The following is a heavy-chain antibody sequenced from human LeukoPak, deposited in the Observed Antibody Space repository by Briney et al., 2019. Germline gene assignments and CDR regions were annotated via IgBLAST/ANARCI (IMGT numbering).Heavy chain of an antibody. CDR3: ARVKWYCSSTSCPYYMDV. J-gene: IGHJ6*03. CDR2: IIPIFGTA. D-gene: IGHD2-2*01. V-gene: IGHV1-69*05. Sequence: ASVKVSCKASGYTFTSYDISWVRQAPGQGLEWMGGIIPIFGTANYAQKFQGRVTITTDESTSTAYMELSSLRSEDTAVYYCARVKWYCSSTSCPYYMDVWGKGTTVTVSS. CDR1: GYTFTSYD.